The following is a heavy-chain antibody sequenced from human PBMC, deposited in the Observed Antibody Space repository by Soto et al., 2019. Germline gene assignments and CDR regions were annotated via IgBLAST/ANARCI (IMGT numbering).Heavy chain of an antibody. V-gene: IGHV4-4*07. D-gene: IGHD1-1*01. CDR2: IYATAAT. Sequence: PSETLSLTCTVSGASISGFYWSWNRKSAGKGLGWIGRIYATAATDYNPSLKSRVMMSVDTSKKQFSLKLRSVTAADTAVYYCVRDGTKTLRDGFDPGCQGMSVTVSS. CDR1: GASISGFY. CDR3: VRDGTKTLRDGFDP. J-gene: IGHJ5*02.